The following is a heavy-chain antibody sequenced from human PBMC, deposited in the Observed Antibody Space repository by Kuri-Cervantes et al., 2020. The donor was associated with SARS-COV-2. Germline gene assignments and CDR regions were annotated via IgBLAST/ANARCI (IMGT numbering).Heavy chain of an antibody. Sequence: GESLKISCAASGFTFSSYAMSWVRQAPGKGLGWVSAISGSGGSTYYADSVKGRFTISRDNSKNTLYLQMNSLRAEDTAVYYCARHGPYSSGWFPYWGQGTLVTVSS. CDR3: ARHGPYSSGWFPY. D-gene: IGHD6-19*01. V-gene: IGHV3-23*01. CDR1: GFTFSSYA. CDR2: ISGSGGST. J-gene: IGHJ4*02.